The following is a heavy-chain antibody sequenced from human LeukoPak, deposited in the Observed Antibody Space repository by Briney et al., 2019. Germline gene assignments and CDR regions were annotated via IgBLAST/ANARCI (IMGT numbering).Heavy chain of an antibody. D-gene: IGHD6-13*01. CDR2: IYPGDSDT. J-gene: IGHJ4*02. CDR3: ARRVRAAAGIYYFDY. CDR1: GYSFTSYW. V-gene: IGHV5-51*01. Sequence: PGESLKISCKGSGYSFTSYWIGWVRQMPGKGLEWMGIIYPGDSDTRYSPSFQGQVTISADKSISTAYLQWSSLKASDTAMYYCARRVRAAAGIYYFDYWGQGTLVTVSS.